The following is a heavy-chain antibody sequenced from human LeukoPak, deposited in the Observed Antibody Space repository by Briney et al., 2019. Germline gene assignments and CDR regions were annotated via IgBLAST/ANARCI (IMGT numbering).Heavy chain of an antibody. CDR2: ISAYNGNT. Sequence: ASVKVSCKASGYTFTSYGISWVRQAPGQGLEWMGWISAYNGNTNYAQKLQGRVTMTTDTSTSTAYTELRSLRSDDTAVYYCARDSSYGYGEHLAPDYLGQGTLVTVSS. V-gene: IGHV1-18*04. CDR3: ARDSSYGYGEHLAPDY. CDR1: GYTFTSYG. J-gene: IGHJ4*02. D-gene: IGHD4-17*01.